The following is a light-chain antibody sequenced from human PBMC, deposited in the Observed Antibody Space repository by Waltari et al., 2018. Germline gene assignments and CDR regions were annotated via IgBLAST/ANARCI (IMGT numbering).Light chain of an antibody. Sequence: EIVLTQSPGTLSLSPGERATLSCRASESVRRALAWYQQRPGQAPRLLIYAASSRATGIPDRFSGSGSGTDFSLTIRRLEPEDFALYYCQHYRSLPVTFGQGTKVEIK. J-gene: IGKJ1*01. CDR1: ESVRRA. CDR2: AAS. CDR3: QHYRSLPVT. V-gene: IGKV3-20*01.